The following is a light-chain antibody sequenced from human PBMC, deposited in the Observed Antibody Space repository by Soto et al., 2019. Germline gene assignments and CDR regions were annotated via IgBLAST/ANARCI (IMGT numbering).Light chain of an antibody. CDR1: XXIXXS. J-gene: IGKJ1*01. V-gene: IGKV1-12*01. CDR3: QQAKNFPWT. Sequence: DIQXTXXXXSXSASXGXXXXXTCXAXXXIXXSLAWYQQKPGKAPKLLIYAASSLQSGVPSRFSGTGSGTDFTLTISSLQPEDFATYYCQQAKNFPWTFGQGTKVEIK. CDR2: AAS.